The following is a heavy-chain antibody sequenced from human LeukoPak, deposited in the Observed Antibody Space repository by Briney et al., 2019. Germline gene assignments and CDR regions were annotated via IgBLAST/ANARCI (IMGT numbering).Heavy chain of an antibody. J-gene: IGHJ5*02. V-gene: IGHV5-51*01. CDR2: IYPGDSDT. CDR1: GYSFTSYW. CDR3: ARGYCSGGSCYWFDP. D-gene: IGHD2-15*01. Sequence: GESLKISCKGSGYSFTSYWIGWVRQMPGKGLEWMGIIYPGDSDTRYSPSFQGQVTISADKSISTAYLQWSSLKASDTAMYYCARGYCSGGSCYWFDPWGQGTLVTVSS.